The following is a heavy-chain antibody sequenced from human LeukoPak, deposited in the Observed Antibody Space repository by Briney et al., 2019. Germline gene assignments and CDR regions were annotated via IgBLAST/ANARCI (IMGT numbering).Heavy chain of an antibody. CDR1: GFTFSSYA. V-gene: IGHV3-23*01. Sequence: PGGSLRLSCAASGFTFSSYAMSWVRQASGKGLEWVSAISGSGGSTYYADSVKGRFTISRDNSKNTLYLQMNSLRAEDRAIYYCAKAAYAASSSGYSFDYWGQGTLVTVSS. CDR2: ISGSGGST. CDR3: AKAAYAASSSGYSFDY. J-gene: IGHJ4*02. D-gene: IGHD5-12*01.